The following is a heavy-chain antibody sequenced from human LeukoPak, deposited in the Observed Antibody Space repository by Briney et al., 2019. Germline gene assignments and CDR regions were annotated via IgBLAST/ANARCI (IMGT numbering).Heavy chain of an antibody. V-gene: IGHV4-39*07. D-gene: IGHD6-19*01. Sequence: SETLSLTCTVSGGSISSSSYYWGWIRQPPGKGLEWIGSIYYSGSTYYNPSLKSRVTISVDTSKNQFSLKLSSVTAADTAVYYCAREKASSGWYLKPYYYYYYMDVWGKGTTVTVSS. J-gene: IGHJ6*03. CDR1: GGSISSSSYY. CDR2: IYYSGST. CDR3: AREKASSGWYLKPYYYYYYMDV.